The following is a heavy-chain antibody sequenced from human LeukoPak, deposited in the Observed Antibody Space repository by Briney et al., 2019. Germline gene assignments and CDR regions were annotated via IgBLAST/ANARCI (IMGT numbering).Heavy chain of an antibody. CDR2: IYTSGST. CDR3: ARDRGSGSSKAFDY. CDR1: GGSISSYY. J-gene: IGHJ4*02. Sequence: PSETLSLTCTVSGGSISSYYWSWIRQPAGKGLEWIGRIYTSGSTNYNPSLKSRVTMSVDTSKNQFSLKLSSVTAADTAVYYCARDRGSGSSKAFDYWGQGTLVTVSS. D-gene: IGHD2-2*01. V-gene: IGHV4-4*07.